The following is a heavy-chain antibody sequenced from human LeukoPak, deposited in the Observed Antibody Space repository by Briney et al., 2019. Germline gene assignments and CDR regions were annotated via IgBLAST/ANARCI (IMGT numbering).Heavy chain of an antibody. CDR1: GFTFSSYE. J-gene: IGHJ4*02. D-gene: IGHD1-26*01. Sequence: PGGSLRLSCAASGFTFSSYEMNWVRQAPGKVLEWVSYISSSGSTIYYADSVKGRFTISRDNAKNSLYLQMNSLRAEDTAVYYCARFNGGYSGSSGHLYYFDYWGQGTLVTVSS. CDR2: ISSSGSTI. V-gene: IGHV3-48*03. CDR3: ARFNGGYSGSSGHLYYFDY.